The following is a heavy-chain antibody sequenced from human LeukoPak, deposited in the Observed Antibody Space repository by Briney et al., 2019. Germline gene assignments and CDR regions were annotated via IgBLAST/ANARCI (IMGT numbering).Heavy chain of an antibody. CDR3: ARGPHNYDILTVRYY. Sequence: QPGGSLRLSCAASGFTFSSYWMHWVRQAPGKGLVWVSRINSDGSSTSYADSVKGRFTISRDNAKNTLYLQMNSLRAEDTAVYYCARGPHNYDILTVRYYWGQGTLVTVSS. CDR1: GFTFSSYW. CDR2: INSDGSST. V-gene: IGHV3-74*01. J-gene: IGHJ4*02. D-gene: IGHD3-9*01.